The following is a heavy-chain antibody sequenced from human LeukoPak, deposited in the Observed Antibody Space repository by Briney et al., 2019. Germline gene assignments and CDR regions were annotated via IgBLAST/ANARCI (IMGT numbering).Heavy chain of an antibody. Sequence: GGSLGLSCAASGFTFSSYGXYWVRXAXXXXXXXXXXISFSGSNVHYADSVKGRFTISRDNSKSTLFLQMNSLRPEDTAVYYCAKPTAGSPTAAGLDYWGQGTLVTVSS. CDR1: GFTFSSYG. CDR2: ISFSGSNV. D-gene: IGHD4-17*01. V-gene: IGHV3-30*02. CDR3: AKPTAGSPTAAGLDY. J-gene: IGHJ4*02.